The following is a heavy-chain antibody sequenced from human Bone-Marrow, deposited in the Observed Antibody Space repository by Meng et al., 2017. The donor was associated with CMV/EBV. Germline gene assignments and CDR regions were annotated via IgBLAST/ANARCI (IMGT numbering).Heavy chain of an antibody. CDR1: GFTFSSYS. Sequence: GGSLRLSCAASGFTFSSYSMNWVRQAPGKGLEWVSSISSSSSYVYYADSVKGRFTISRDNAKNSLYLQMNSLRAEDTAVYYCARVGDRYCSSTSCSPFDYWGQGTLVTASS. D-gene: IGHD2-2*01. V-gene: IGHV3-21*01. CDR3: ARVGDRYCSSTSCSPFDY. J-gene: IGHJ4*02. CDR2: ISSSSSYV.